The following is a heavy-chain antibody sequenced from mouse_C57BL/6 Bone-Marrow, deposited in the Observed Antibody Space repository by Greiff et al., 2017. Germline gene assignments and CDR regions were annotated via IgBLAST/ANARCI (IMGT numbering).Heavy chain of an antibody. CDR1: GYTFTDYY. CDR2: INPNNGGT. D-gene: IGHD1-1*01. V-gene: IGHV1-26*01. J-gene: IGHJ2*01. Sequence: EVQLQQSGPELVKPGASVKISCKASGYTFTDYYMNWVKQSHGKSLEWIGDINPNNGGTSYNQKFKCKATLTVDKSSRTAYMELRSLTSEDSAVYYCARRVTTVVLDYWGQGTTLTVSS. CDR3: ARRVTTVVLDY.